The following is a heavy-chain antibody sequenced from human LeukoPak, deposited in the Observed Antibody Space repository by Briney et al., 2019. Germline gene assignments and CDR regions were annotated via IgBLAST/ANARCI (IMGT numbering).Heavy chain of an antibody. V-gene: IGHV3-23*01. CDR3: ARVRDVYGQFDY. CDR2: ISDTGGST. Sequence: VSAISDTGGSTYYADAVKRHFTISRDNSKNTLYLQMDSLRAEDTAVYFCARVRDVYGQFDYWGQGTLVTVSS. D-gene: IGHD5/OR15-5a*01. J-gene: IGHJ4*02.